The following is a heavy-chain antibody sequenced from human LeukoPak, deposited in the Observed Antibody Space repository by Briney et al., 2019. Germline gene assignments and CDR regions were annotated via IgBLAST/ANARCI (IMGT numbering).Heavy chain of an antibody. J-gene: IGHJ4*02. D-gene: IGHD6-19*01. CDR2: IYYSGST. CDR1: GGSISSGGYY. CDR3: ARQSSTMAVAGTLDY. V-gene: IGHV4-31*03. Sequence: SQTLSLTCTVSGGSISSGGYYWSWIRQHPGKGLEWIGYIYYSGSTYYNPSLKSRVTISVDTSKNQFSLKLSSVTAADTAVYYCARQSSTMAVAGTLDYWGQGTLVTVSS.